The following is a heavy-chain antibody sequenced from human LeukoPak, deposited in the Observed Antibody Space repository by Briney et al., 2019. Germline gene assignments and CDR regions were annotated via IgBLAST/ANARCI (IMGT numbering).Heavy chain of an antibody. J-gene: IGHJ4*02. V-gene: IGHV1-2*02. Sequence: ASVKVSCKASGYTFTGHYMHWVRQAPGQGLEWMGWINPNSGGTNYAQKFQGRVTMTRDTSISTAYMELSRLRSDDSAVYYCARRYSSGVGVDYWGQGTLVTVSS. CDR1: GYTFTGHY. CDR3: ARRYSSGVGVDY. CDR2: INPNSGGT. D-gene: IGHD6-19*01.